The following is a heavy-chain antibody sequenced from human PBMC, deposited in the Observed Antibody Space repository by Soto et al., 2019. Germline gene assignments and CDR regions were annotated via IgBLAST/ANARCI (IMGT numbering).Heavy chain of an antibody. J-gene: IGHJ6*02. V-gene: IGHV4-31*03. CDR2: IYYSGST. CDR3: ARDRVNYYYGMDV. D-gene: IGHD2-21*01. Sequence: SETLSLTCTVSGGSISSGGYYWSWIRQHPGKGLEWIGYIYYSGSTYYNPSLKSRVTIPVDTSKNQFSLKLSSVTAADTAVYYCARDRVNYYYGMDVWGQGTTVTVSS. CDR1: GGSISSGGYY.